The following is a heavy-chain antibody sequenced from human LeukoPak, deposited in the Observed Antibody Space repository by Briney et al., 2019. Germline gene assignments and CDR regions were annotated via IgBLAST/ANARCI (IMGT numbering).Heavy chain of an antibody. V-gene: IGHV1-69*04. CDR1: GGTFSSYA. CDR3: ARVSRVGATSAFDY. CDR2: IIPILGIA. J-gene: IGHJ4*02. Sequence: GASVKVSCRASGGTFSSYAISWVRQAPGQGLAWMGRIIPILGIANYAQKFQGRVTITADKSTSTAYMELSSLRSEDTAVYYCARVSRVGATSAFDYWGQGTLVTVSS. D-gene: IGHD1-26*01.